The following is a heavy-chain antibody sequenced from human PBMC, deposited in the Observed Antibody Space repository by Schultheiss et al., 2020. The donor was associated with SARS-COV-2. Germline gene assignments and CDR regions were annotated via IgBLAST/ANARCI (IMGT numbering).Heavy chain of an antibody. CDR3: ARDRKEWPLFGYNWFDP. J-gene: IGHJ5*02. Sequence: SETLSLTCTVSGGSISSGGYYWSWIRQPPGKGLEWIGYIYYSGSTYYNPSLKSRVTISVDTSKNQFSLKLSSVTAADTAVYYCARDRKEWPLFGYNWFDPWGQGTLVTVSS. D-gene: IGHD3-3*01. CDR1: GGSISSGGYY. CDR2: IYYSGST. V-gene: IGHV4-30-4*01.